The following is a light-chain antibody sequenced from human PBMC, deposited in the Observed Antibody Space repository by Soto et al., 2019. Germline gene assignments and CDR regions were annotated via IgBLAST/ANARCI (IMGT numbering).Light chain of an antibody. J-gene: IGLJ1*01. CDR3: QSYDSSLGYV. Sequence: QSVLTQPPSVSGAPGQRVTISCTGSSSNIGAGYDVHWYQQLPGTAPKLLIYGNNNRPSGFPDRFSGSKSGTSASLAITGLQAEDEADYYCQSYDSSLGYVFGTGTKVTVL. CDR1: SSNIGAGYD. CDR2: GNN. V-gene: IGLV1-40*01.